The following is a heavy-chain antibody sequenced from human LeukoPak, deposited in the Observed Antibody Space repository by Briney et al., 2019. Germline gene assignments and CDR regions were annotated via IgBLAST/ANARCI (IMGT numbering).Heavy chain of an antibody. CDR3: ARDVYGDGYNSFDY. D-gene: IGHD5-24*01. Sequence: PGGSLRLSCAASGFTFSSHWMSWVRQAPGKGLEWVANIKQDGSEKYYVDSVKGRFTISRDNAKNSLYLQMNSLRAEDTAVYYCARDVYGDGYNSFDYWGLGILVTVSS. J-gene: IGHJ4*02. V-gene: IGHV3-7*01. CDR1: GFTFSSHW. CDR2: IKQDGSEK.